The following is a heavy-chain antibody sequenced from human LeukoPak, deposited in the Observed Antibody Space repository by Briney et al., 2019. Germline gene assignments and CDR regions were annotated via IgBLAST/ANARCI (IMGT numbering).Heavy chain of an antibody. CDR2: INHSGST. CDR1: GGSFSGYY. D-gene: IGHD2-2*02. Sequence: PSETLSLTCAVYGGSFSGYYWRWIRQPPGKGLEWIGEINHSGSTNYNPSLKSRVTISVDTSKNQFSLKLSSVTAADTAVYYCARGRYCTSTSCYTVWSVNYYYYMDVWGKGTTVTVSS. V-gene: IGHV4-34*01. J-gene: IGHJ6*03. CDR3: ARGRYCTSTSCYTVWSVNYYYYMDV.